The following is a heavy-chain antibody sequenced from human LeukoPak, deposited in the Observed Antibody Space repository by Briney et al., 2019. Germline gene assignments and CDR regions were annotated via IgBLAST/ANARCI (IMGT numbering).Heavy chain of an antibody. CDR2: IKQDGSEK. Sequence: PGGSLRLSCAASGFTFSTYWMSWVRQAPGKGLEWAANIKQDGSEKYYVDSVKGRFTISRDNAKNSLYLQMNSLRAEDTAVYYCARERQNKDFWSGGDYWGQGTLVTVSS. J-gene: IGHJ4*02. D-gene: IGHD3-3*01. CDR3: ARERQNKDFWSGGDY. V-gene: IGHV3-7*01. CDR1: GFTFSTYW.